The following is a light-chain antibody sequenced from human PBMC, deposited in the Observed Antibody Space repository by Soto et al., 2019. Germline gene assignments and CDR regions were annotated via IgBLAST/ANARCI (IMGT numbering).Light chain of an antibody. V-gene: IGKV1-5*01. J-gene: IGKJ1*01. CDR1: HSITRW. CDR2: DAS. CDR3: EQNHTLWA. Sequence: DIQMTQSPSTLSASVGDRVTIACRASHSITRWLSWYQQKPGKXPXXLIFDASTVERGVPSRFSGSGYGKELTPIISSQEAEDVATYCIEQNHTLWAFGQGTKVDIK.